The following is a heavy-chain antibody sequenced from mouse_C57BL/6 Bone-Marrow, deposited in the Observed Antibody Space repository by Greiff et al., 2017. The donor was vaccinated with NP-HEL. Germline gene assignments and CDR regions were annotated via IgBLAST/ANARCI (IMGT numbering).Heavy chain of an antibody. J-gene: IGHJ2*01. D-gene: IGHD1-1*01. CDR1: GYTFTSYW. V-gene: IGHV1-53*01. Sequence: VQLQQPGTELVKPGASVKLSCKASGYTFTSYWMHWVKQRPGQGLEWIGNINPSNGGTNYNEKFKSKATLTVDKSSSTAYMQLSSLTSEDSAVYYCARLTTVVATREDYWGQGTTLTVSS. CDR2: INPSNGGT. CDR3: ARLTTVVATREDY.